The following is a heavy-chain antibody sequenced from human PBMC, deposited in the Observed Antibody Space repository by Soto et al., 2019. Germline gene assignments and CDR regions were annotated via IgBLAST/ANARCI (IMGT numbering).Heavy chain of an antibody. CDR2: ISSSSSYI. Sequence: GGSLRLSCAASGFTFSSYAMNWVRQAPGKGLEWVSSISSSSSYIYYADSVKGRFTISRDNAKNSLYLQMNSLRAEDTAVYYCAKGSSSWYYPHFDYWGPGTLVTVSS. D-gene: IGHD6-13*01. J-gene: IGHJ4*02. CDR1: GFTFSSYA. V-gene: IGHV3-21*01. CDR3: AKGSSSWYYPHFDY.